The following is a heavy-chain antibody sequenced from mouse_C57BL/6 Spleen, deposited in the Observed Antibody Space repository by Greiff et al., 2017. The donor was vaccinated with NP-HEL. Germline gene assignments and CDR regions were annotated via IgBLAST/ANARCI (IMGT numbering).Heavy chain of an antibody. CDR2: IDPSDSYT. J-gene: IGHJ2*01. Sequence: QVQLQQPGAELVMPGASVKLSCKASGYTFTSYWMHWVKQRPGQGLEWIGEIDPSDSYTNYNQQFKGKSTLTVDKSSSTAYMQLSSLTSEDSAVYYCARSLYDGYYFDDWGQGTTLTVSS. D-gene: IGHD2-3*01. V-gene: IGHV1-69*01. CDR1: GYTFTSYW. CDR3: ARSLYDGYYFDD.